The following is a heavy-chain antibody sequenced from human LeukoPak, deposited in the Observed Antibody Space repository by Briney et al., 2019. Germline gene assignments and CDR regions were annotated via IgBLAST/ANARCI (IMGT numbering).Heavy chain of an antibody. CDR3: ARVGEMATITDY. V-gene: IGHV4-34*01. Sequence: PSDTLSLTCAVYVGSFRGYYGSWIRQPPGKGLEWIGEIEHRGNTNYNPSLKGRVTISVDTSKNKFSLTLSSVTAADTAVYYCARVGEMATITDYWGQGTLVTVSS. J-gene: IGHJ4*02. CDR1: VGSFRGYY. D-gene: IGHD5-24*01. CDR2: IEHRGNT.